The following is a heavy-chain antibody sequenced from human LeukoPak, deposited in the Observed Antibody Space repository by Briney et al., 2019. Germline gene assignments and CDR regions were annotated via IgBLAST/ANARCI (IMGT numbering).Heavy chain of an antibody. J-gene: IGHJ4*02. V-gene: IGHV3-15*01. D-gene: IGHD3-10*01. CDR1: GFTFSNAW. CDR2: IKSKTDGGTT. CDR3: TTGGWFGELRTGDY. Sequence: GGSLRLSCAASGFTFSNAWMSWVRQAPGKGLEWVGRIKSKTDGGTTDYAAPVKGRFTISRDDSKNTLYLQMNSLKTEDTAVYYCTTGGWFGELRTGDYWGQGTLVTVSS.